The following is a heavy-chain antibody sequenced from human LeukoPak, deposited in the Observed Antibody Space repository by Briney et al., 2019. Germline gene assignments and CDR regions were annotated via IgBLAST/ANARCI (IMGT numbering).Heavy chain of an antibody. D-gene: IGHD4-17*01. CDR2: IYTSGST. Sequence: SETLSXTCTXSGGSISSYYWSWIRQPAGKGLEWIGRIYTSGSTNYNPSLKSRVTMSVDTSKNQFSLKLSSVTAADTAVYYCARDPDGYYYGDYFYAFDLWGQGTMVTVSS. V-gene: IGHV4-4*07. CDR3: ARDPDGYYYGDYFYAFDL. CDR1: GGSISSYY. J-gene: IGHJ3*01.